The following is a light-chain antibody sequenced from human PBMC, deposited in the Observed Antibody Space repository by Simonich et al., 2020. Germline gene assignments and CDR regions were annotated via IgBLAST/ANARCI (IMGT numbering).Light chain of an antibody. CDR2: WAS. CDR3: QQYYSTPPT. Sequence: DIVMTQSPDSLAVSLGERATINCKSSQSVLYSSNNKNYLAWYQQKPGQPTNLLIYWASTRESGGPDRFSGSGSGTDFTLTISSLQAEDVAVYYCQQYYSTPPTFGQGTKLEIK. CDR1: QSVLYSSNNKNY. J-gene: IGKJ2*01. V-gene: IGKV4-1*01.